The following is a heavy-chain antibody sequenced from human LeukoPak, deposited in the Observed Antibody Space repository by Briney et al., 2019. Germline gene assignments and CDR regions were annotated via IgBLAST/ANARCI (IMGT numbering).Heavy chain of an antibody. J-gene: IGHJ3*02. CDR2: INPSGGST. D-gene: IGHD3-10*01. V-gene: IGHV1-46*01. Sequence: ASVKVSCKASGYTFTSYYMHWVRQAPGQGLEWMGIINPSGGSTSCAQKFQGRVTMTRDTSTSTVYMELSSLRSEDTAVYYCARDSVARIRNSGFDIWGQGTMVTVSS. CDR3: ARDSVARIRNSGFDI. CDR1: GYTFTSYY.